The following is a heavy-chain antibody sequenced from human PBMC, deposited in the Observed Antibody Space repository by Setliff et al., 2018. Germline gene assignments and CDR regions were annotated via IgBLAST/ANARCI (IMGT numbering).Heavy chain of an antibody. V-gene: IGHV1-69*10. CDR2: IIPNLGIA. J-gene: IGHJ5*02. CDR3: ARDRDQRQQWLVPGSPNPNWFDP. CDR1: GGTFSSYA. Sequence: ALVKVSCKASGGTFSSYAISWVRQAPGHGREWMGGIIPNLGIANYAQKFQGRVTITEDKTTSTAYMELSSLRSEDTAVYYCARDRDQRQQWLVPGSPNPNWFDPWGQGTLVTVSS. D-gene: IGHD6-19*01.